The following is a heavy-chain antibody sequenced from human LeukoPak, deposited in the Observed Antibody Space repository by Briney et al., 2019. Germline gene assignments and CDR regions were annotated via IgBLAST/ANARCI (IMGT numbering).Heavy chain of an antibody. CDR3: ARGLGYCTSTTCLLPFDY. CDR1: GFTVSTYY. Sequence: GGSLRLSCAASGFTVSTYYMTWVRQAPGKGLECVSVTQSGGSTYYADSVKGRFTVSRDNSKNTLYLQMNSLRAEDTAMYYCARGLGYCTSTTCLLPFDYWGQGTLVTVSS. V-gene: IGHV3-53*01. J-gene: IGHJ4*02. CDR2: TQSGGST. D-gene: IGHD2-2*01.